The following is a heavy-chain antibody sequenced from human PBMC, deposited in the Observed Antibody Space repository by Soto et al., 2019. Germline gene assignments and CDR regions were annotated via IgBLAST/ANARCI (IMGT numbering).Heavy chain of an antibody. CDR2: ISGSGGST. J-gene: IGHJ5*02. D-gene: IGHD2-15*01. CDR1: GFTFSSYA. CDR3: AKDFFSTPRGVAATGWFDP. V-gene: IGHV3-23*01. Sequence: GGSLRLSCAASGFTFSSYAMSWVRQAPGKGLEWVSAISGSGGSTYYADSVKGRFTISRDNSKNTLYLQMNSLRAEDTAVYYCAKDFFSTPRGVAATGWFDPWGQGTLVTVSS.